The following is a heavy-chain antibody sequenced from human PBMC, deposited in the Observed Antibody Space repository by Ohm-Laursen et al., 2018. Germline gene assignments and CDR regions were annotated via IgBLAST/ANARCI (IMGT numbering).Heavy chain of an antibody. V-gene: IGHV3-9*01. CDR3: AKMVGAWDFFDY. Sequence: RSLRLSCAASGFTLDDYAMHWVRQAPGKGLEWVSGITWNSGTITYADSVKGRFTISRDNAKNSLYLQMNSLRAEDTALYYCAKMVGAWDFFDYWGRGTLVTVSS. D-gene: IGHD1-26*01. J-gene: IGHJ4*02. CDR2: ITWNSGTI. CDR1: GFTLDDYA.